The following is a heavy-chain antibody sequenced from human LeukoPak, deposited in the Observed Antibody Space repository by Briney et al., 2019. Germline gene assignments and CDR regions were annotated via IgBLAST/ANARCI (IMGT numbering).Heavy chain of an antibody. CDR1: GGSFSGYY. V-gene: IGHV4-34*01. J-gene: IGHJ4*02. CDR3: ARVSYYDSSGNRGAFDY. Sequence: SETLSLTCAVYGGSFSGYYWSWIRQPPGKGLEWIGEINHSGRPTYTPSLKSRVTISVDKSKNQFSLKLRSVTAADTAVYYCARVSYYDSSGNRGAFDYWGQGTLVTVSS. D-gene: IGHD3-22*01. CDR2: INHSGRP.